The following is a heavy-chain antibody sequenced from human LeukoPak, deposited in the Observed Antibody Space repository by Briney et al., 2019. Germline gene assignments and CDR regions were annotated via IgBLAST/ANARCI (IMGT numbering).Heavy chain of an antibody. D-gene: IGHD1-20*01. Sequence: GSSVKVSCKASGGTFSSYAISWVRQAPGQGLEWMGGIIPIFGTANYAQKFQGRVTITTDESTSTAYMELSSLRSEDTAVYYCARVNQYNWNPISTGHFDLWGRGTLVTVSS. CDR1: GGTFSSYA. CDR2: IIPIFGTA. V-gene: IGHV1-69*05. J-gene: IGHJ2*01. CDR3: ARVNQYNWNPISTGHFDL.